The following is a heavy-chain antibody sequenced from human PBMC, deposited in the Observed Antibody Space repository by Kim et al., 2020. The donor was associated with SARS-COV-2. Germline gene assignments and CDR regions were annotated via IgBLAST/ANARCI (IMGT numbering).Heavy chain of an antibody. CDR3: AKLGGSESVGFDY. J-gene: IGHJ4*02. Sequence: GGSLRLSCAASGFTFSSYAMSWVRQAPGKGLEWVSAISGGGGSTYYADSVKGRFTISRDNSKNTLYLQMNSLRAEDTAVYYCAKLGGSESVGFDYWGQGTLVTVSS. V-gene: IGHV3-23*01. D-gene: IGHD2-15*01. CDR2: ISGGGGST. CDR1: GFTFSSYA.